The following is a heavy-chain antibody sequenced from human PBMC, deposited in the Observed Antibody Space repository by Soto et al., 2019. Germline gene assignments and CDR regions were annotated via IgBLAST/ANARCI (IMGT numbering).Heavy chain of an antibody. J-gene: IGHJ6*02. D-gene: IGHD3-10*01. CDR2: IKGNAVGGTT. CDR1: GLTFSLAW. CDR3: TTDYIYYGSGNYFPGREYAMDL. V-gene: IGHV3-15*07. Sequence: GGSLRLSCAASGLTFSLAWMNWVRQAPGKGLEWVGRIKGNAVGGTTDYAAPVKGRFTISRDDSKDTLYLQMNSLRTEDTAVYYCTTDYIYYGSGNYFPGREYAMDLWGQGTTVTVSS.